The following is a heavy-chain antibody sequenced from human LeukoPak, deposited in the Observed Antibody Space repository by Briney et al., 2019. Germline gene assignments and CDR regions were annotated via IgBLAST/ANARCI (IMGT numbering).Heavy chain of an antibody. J-gene: IGHJ6*03. CDR3: ARDSSKTHSSSWLSYYYYMDV. V-gene: IGHV7-4-1*02. D-gene: IGHD6-13*01. CDR2: INTNTGSP. Sequence: ASVKVSCKASGYTFSSYAMNWVRQAPGQGLEWMGWINTNTGSPTYAQGFTGRFVFSLDTSVSTAYLQISSLKTEDTAVYYCARDSSKTHSSSWLSYYYYMDVWGKGTTVTVSS. CDR1: GYTFSSYA.